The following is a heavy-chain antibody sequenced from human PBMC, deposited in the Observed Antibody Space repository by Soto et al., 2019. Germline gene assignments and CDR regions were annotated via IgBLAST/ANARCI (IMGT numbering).Heavy chain of an antibody. CDR2: FYPGDSTS. D-gene: IGHD2-2*03. V-gene: IGHV5-51*01. CDR3: ARVIGYCRNNDCSWTFDI. J-gene: IGHJ3*02. CDR1: GYSFISYW. Sequence: GESLKISCKTSGYSFISYWVAWVRQKPGKGLEWMGTFYPGDSTSTYSPSFQGQVTISVDKSISTAYLHLSSLKASDTAMYYCARVIGYCRNNDCSWTFDIWGQGTTVTVSS.